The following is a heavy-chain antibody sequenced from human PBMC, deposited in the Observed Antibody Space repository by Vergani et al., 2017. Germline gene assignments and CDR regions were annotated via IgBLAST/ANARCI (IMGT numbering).Heavy chain of an antibody. J-gene: IGHJ4*02. CDR1: GLTFRNFG. CDR3: AKYLRDSTDGLPDS. CDR2: IGKDGINT. V-gene: IGHV3-30*02. Sequence: QVQLVESAGGVVKPGGSRRLPCAPSGLTFRNFGMHWFGKAPGKGLEWLAYIGKDGINTRYRDAVKGRFTVSRDNSKDILYLQMDSLRSEDTALYYCAKYLRDSTDGLPDSWGPGTLVIVSS. D-gene: IGHD2-21*02.